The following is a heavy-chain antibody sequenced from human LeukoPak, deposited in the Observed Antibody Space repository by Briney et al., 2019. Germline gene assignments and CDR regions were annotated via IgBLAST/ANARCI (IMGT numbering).Heavy chain of an antibody. CDR3: ARSTMVRGIIGSGGAFDI. V-gene: IGHV5-51*01. CDR1: GYSFTSYW. CDR2: IYPGDSHT. J-gene: IGHJ3*02. Sequence: GESLKISCKGSGYSFTSYWIGWVRQMPGKGLEWLRIIYPGDSHTEYSPSFQGQVTISADKSLSTAYLQWSSLKASDTAMYYCARSTMVRGIIGSGGAFDIWGQGSMVTVSS. D-gene: IGHD3-10*01.